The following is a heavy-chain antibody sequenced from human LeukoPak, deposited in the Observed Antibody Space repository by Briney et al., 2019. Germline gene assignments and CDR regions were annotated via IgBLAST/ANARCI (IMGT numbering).Heavy chain of an antibody. J-gene: IGHJ4*02. CDR1: GFTVSSNY. CDR3: ARRGGGKYFDY. D-gene: IGHD3-16*01. CDR2: IYSGGST. Sequence: GGSLRLSCAASGFTVSSNYMSWVRQAPGKGLEWVSVIYSGGSTYYADSVKGRSTISRDNSKNTLYLQMNSLRAEDTAVYYCARRGGGKYFDYWGQGTLVTVSS. V-gene: IGHV3-53*01.